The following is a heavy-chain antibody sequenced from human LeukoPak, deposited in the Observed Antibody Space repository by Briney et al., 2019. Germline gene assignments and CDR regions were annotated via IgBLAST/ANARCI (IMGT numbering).Heavy chain of an antibody. J-gene: IGHJ4*02. V-gene: IGHV3-23*01. CDR1: GFTFSSYA. D-gene: IGHD2-15*01. CDR3: AKSSGSVGY. Sequence: GGSLRLSCAASGFTFSSYAMSWVRQAPGKGLEWVSTISGSGSSTYYADSVKGRFTISRDNAKNSLYLQMNSLRAEDTAVYYCAKSSGSVGYWGQGTLVTVSS. CDR2: ISGSGSST.